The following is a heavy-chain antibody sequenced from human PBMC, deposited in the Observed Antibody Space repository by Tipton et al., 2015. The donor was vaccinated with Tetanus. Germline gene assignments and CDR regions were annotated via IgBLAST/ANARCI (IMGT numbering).Heavy chain of an antibody. D-gene: IGHD2-15*01. CDR2: ISGYSGST. Sequence: QSGAEVKKPGTTVRVSCTVSGFYLSNYGVSWVRQAPGQGLEWVAWISGYSGSTKFAERFQGRVSLTTDTSTNTVSMEMRSLTGDDTAVYYCARVQTATYSFYYYGVDVWGQGTTVTVSS. J-gene: IGHJ6*02. V-gene: IGHV1-18*01. CDR3: ARVQTATYSFYYYGVDV. CDR1: GFYLSNYG.